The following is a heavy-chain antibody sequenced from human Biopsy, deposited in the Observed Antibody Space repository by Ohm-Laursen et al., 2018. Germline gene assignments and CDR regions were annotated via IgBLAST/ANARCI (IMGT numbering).Heavy chain of an antibody. V-gene: IGHV1-69*06. Sequence: SSVKVSCKAPGGTFSNYGVNWVRQAPGQGLEWLGGNIPILGTGNYAQRFQDRVTVAADTSTSTATMELRSLRSDDTAVYYCATKLTGYFHRWGQGTLVIVSS. CDR3: ATKLTGYFHR. J-gene: IGHJ1*01. D-gene: IGHD3-9*01. CDR1: GGTFSNYG. CDR2: NIPILGTG.